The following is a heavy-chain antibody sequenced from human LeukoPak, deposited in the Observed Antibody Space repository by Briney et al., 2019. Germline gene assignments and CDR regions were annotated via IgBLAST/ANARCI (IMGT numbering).Heavy chain of an antibody. CDR1: GFTFASYA. CDR3: ARHPAVTTFAYYYYYYMDV. J-gene: IGHJ6*03. CDR2: IYSGGST. D-gene: IGHD4-17*01. V-gene: IGHV3-66*04. Sequence: GGSLGLSCAASGFTFASYAMSWVRQAPGKGLEWVSVIYSGGSTYYTDSVKGRFTVSRDNSKNTLYLQMNSLRAEDTAVYYCARHPAVTTFAYYYYYYMDVWGKGTTVTVSS.